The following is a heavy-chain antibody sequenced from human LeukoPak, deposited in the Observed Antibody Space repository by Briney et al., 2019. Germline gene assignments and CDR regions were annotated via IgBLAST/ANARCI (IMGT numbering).Heavy chain of an antibody. CDR2: ISPSGTT. J-gene: IGHJ5*02. CDR3: AKDRLKNIVVVVAANNWFDP. V-gene: IGHV3-23*01. CDR1: GFTFSSYW. Sequence: GGSLRLSCAASGFTFSSYWMSWVRQAPGKGLEWVSAISPSGTTYYADSVKGRFTISRDNSKNTLYLQMNSLRAEDTAVYYCAKDRLKNIVVVVAANNWFDPWGQGTLVTVSS. D-gene: IGHD2-15*01.